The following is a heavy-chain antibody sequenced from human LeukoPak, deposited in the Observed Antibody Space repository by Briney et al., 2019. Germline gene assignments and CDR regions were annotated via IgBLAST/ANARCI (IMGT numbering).Heavy chain of an antibody. CDR2: IYYSGST. J-gene: IGHJ3*02. CDR3: ASLLGFLEWLEGAFDI. CDR1: GGSISSSSYY. D-gene: IGHD3-3*01. Sequence: PSETLSLTCTVSGGSISSSSYYWGWIRQPPGKGLEWIGSIYYSGSTYYNPSLKSRVTISVDTSKNQFSLKLSSVTAADTAVYYCASLLGFLEWLEGAFDIWGQGTMVTVSS. V-gene: IGHV4-39*01.